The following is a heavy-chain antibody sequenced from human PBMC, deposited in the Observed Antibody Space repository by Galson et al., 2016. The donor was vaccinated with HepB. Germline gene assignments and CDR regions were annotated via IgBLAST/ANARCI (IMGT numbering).Heavy chain of an antibody. V-gene: IGHV3-30*01. CDR1: EFTFSTYT. D-gene: IGHD2-15*01. CDR2: ILYDGSNK. J-gene: IGHJ4*02. Sequence: SLRLSCAASEFTFSTYTMHWVRQVPGRGLEWVAVILYDGSNKYCAGSVKGRFIISRDNSKNTLYLQMNSLRAEDTAVYYCATDGSARGYFDSWGQGTLVTVSS. CDR3: ATDGSARGYFDS.